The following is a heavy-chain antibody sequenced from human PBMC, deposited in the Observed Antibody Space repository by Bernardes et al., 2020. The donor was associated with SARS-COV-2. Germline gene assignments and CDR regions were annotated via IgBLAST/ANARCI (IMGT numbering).Heavy chain of an antibody. CDR2: INPSTGDT. Sequence: ASMKVSCKASGYTFTNHYIHWVRQAPGRGLEWMGWINPSTGDTKYAEKFEGRVTMTRDTSISISYMELSRLKFDDTALYSCARDSASDYGDYVDNYFDPWGQGTLVTVSS. CDR3: ARDSASDYGDYVDNYFDP. D-gene: IGHD4-17*01. CDR1: GYTFTNHY. V-gene: IGHV1-2*02. J-gene: IGHJ5*02.